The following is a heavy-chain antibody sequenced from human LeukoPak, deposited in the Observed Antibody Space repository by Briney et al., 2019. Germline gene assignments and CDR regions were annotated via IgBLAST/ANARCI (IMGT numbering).Heavy chain of an antibody. CDR2: INPSDGST. D-gene: IGHD1-1*01. CDR3: ARGGPERRTDYYYYYYMDV. Sequence: GASVKVSCKASGYTFTSYYMHWVRQAPGQGLEWMGIINPSDGSTSYAQKFQGRVTMTRDMSTGTVYMELSSLRSEDTAVYYCARGGPERRTDYYYYYYMDVWGKGTTVTVSS. J-gene: IGHJ6*03. V-gene: IGHV1-46*01. CDR1: GYTFTSYY.